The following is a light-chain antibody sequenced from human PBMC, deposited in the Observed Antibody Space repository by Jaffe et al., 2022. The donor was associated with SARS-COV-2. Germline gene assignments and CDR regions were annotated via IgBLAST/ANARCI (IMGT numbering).Light chain of an antibody. CDR3: MQALQTPRT. V-gene: IGKV2-28*01. CDR1: QSLMHSIGYNY. Sequence: DIVMTQSPLSLPVTPGEPASISCRSSQSLMHSIGYNYLDWYLQKPGQSPQLLISLGSNRASGVPDRFSGSGSGTDFTLKISRVEAEDVGIYYCMQALQTPRTFGQGTKLEIK. CDR2: LGS. J-gene: IGKJ2*01.